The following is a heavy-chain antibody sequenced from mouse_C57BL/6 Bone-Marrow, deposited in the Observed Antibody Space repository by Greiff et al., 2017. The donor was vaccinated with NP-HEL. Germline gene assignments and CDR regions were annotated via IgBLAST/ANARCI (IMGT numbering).Heavy chain of an antibody. CDR2: ISNGGGST. CDR1: GFTFSDYY. D-gene: IGHD2-2*01. J-gene: IGHJ1*03. V-gene: IGHV5-12*01. CDR3: AGHRGLHWYFDV. Sequence: EVMLVESGGGLVQPGGSLKLSCAASGFTFSDYYMYWVRQTPEKRLEWVAYISNGGGSTYYPDTVKGRFTISRDNAKNTLYLQMSRLKSEDTAMYYCAGHRGLHWYFDVWGTGTTVTVSS.